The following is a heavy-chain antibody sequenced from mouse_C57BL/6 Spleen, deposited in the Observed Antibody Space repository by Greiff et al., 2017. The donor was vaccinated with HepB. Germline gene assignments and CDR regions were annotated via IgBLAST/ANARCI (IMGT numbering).Heavy chain of an antibody. Sequence: VQLKESGGGLVQPGGSLKLSCAASGFTFSDYYMYWVRQTPEKRLEWVAYISNGGGSTYYPDTVKGRFTISRDNAKNTLYLQMSRLKSEDTAMYYCARQRYAMDYWGQGTSVTVSS. CDR3: ARQRYAMDY. J-gene: IGHJ4*01. CDR1: GFTFSDYY. CDR2: ISNGGGST. V-gene: IGHV5-12*01.